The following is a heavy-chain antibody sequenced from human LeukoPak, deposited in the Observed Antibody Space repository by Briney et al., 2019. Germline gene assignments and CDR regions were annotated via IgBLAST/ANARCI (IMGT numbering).Heavy chain of an antibody. J-gene: IGHJ4*02. CDR2: INAGNGNT. Sequence: ASVKVSCKASGYTFTSYAMHWVRQAPGQRLEWMGWINAGNGNTKYSQEFQGRVTITRDTSASTAYMELSSLRSEDTAVYYCTRVGMVRGEPHHFDYWGQGTLVTVSS. D-gene: IGHD3-10*01. V-gene: IGHV1-3*03. CDR1: GYTFTSYA. CDR3: TRVGMVRGEPHHFDY.